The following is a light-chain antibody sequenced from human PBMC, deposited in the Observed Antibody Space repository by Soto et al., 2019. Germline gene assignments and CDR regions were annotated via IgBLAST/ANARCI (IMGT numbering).Light chain of an antibody. V-gene: IGKV3-11*01. CDR2: DAS. J-gene: IGKJ2*01. CDR1: QSVSSY. CDR3: QQRSNWPPT. Sequence: EIVLTQSPATLSLSPGERATLSCRASQSVSSYLAWYQQKPGQAPRLLIYDASNRATGIPARFSGSGSGTDFTLTISSLEPDDFAVYYCQQRSNWPPTFCQGT.